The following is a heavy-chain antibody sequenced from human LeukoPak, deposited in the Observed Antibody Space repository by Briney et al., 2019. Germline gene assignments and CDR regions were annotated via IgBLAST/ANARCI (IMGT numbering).Heavy chain of an antibody. Sequence: ASVKVSCKASGYMFSNYGISWVRQAPGQGLEWVGWISGYNGQTNHAHKLQGRVSMTADTSTTTAYMELRSLRSDDTAVYYCAPMGGANGFDYWGQGTLVTVSS. D-gene: IGHD1-26*01. J-gene: IGHJ4*02. CDR3: APMGGANGFDY. CDR2: ISGYNGQT. V-gene: IGHV1-18*01. CDR1: GYMFSNYG.